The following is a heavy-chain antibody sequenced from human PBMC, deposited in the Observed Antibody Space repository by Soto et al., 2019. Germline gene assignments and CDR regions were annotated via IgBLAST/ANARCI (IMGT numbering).Heavy chain of an antibody. V-gene: IGHV3-64*01. J-gene: IGHJ6*03. CDR1: GFTLSGYA. Sequence: EVQLAESGGGLAQPGGSLSLSCAASGFTLSGYAMDWVRQAPGKGLEYVSGISSSGVGTYYANSVHGRFTISRDNSKNTVYLQMGSLRTEDMAVYYCARRARPDVYYMDVWGKGTTVTVSS. D-gene: IGHD6-6*01. CDR3: ARRARPDVYYMDV. CDR2: ISSSGVGT.